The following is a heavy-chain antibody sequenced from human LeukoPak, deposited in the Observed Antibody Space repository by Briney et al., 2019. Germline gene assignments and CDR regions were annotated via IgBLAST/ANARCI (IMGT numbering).Heavy chain of an antibody. CDR2: IIPILGIA. CDR3: ARGLLDVEA. CDR1: GGTFSSYA. V-gene: IGHV1-69*04. Sequence: SVKVSCKASGGTFSSYAISWVRQAPGQGLEWMGRIIPILGIANYAQKLQGRVTMTTDTSTSTAYMELRSLRSDDTAVYYCARGLLDVEAWGQGTLVTVSS. J-gene: IGHJ4*02. D-gene: IGHD1-26*01.